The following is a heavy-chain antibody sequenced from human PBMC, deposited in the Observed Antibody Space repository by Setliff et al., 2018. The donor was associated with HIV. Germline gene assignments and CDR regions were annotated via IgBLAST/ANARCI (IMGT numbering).Heavy chain of an antibody. J-gene: IGHJ3*02. CDR2: AHHSGVT. CDR3: ARGDTYYHDSSGYVKSALDCFDI. D-gene: IGHD3-22*01. Sequence: SETLSLTCTVSGASIKDYYWNWIRQPPGKGLEWIGFAHHSGVTSYNPSLHSRVIIAVDTSRNQFSLRVNSITAADTAVYHCARGDTYYHDSSGYVKSALDCFDIWGQGTMVTVS. V-gene: IGHV4-59*08. CDR1: GASIKDYY.